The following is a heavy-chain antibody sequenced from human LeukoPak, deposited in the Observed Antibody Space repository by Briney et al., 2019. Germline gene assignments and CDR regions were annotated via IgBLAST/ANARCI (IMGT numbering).Heavy chain of an antibody. CDR3: ARLIAVAGLYYFDY. Sequence: GESLKISCKGSGYSFTSYWIGWVRQMPGKGLEWMEIIYPGDSDTRYSPSFQGQVTISADRSISTAYLQWSSLKASDTAMYYCARLIAVAGLYYFDYWGQGTLVTVSS. D-gene: IGHD6-19*01. CDR2: IYPGDSDT. J-gene: IGHJ4*02. CDR1: GYSFTSYW. V-gene: IGHV5-51*01.